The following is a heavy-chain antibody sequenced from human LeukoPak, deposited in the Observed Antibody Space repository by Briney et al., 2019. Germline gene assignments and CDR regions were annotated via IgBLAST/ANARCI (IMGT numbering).Heavy chain of an antibody. J-gene: IGHJ4*02. CDR2: IHYSGST. V-gene: IGHV4-59*08. Sequence: SETLSLTCTVPGGSISGFHWSWIRQPPGKGLEWIGYIHYSGSTDYNPSLKSRVTISVDTSKNQFSLKLSSVTAADTAVYYCTRHLDYYGSGSYEYWGQGTLVTVSS. CDR1: GGSISGFH. CDR3: TRHLDYYGSGSYEY. D-gene: IGHD3-10*01.